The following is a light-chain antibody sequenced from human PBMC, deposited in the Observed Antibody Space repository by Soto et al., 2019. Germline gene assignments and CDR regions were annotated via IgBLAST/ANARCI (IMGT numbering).Light chain of an antibody. Sequence: QPVLTQSPSASASLGASVKLTCTLSSGHSSYAIAWHQQQPEKGPRYLMKLDSDGSHTKGDAIPDRFSGSSSGAERYLTISSLQSEDEADYYCQTWGTGIHVVFGGGTKLHRP. J-gene: IGLJ2*01. V-gene: IGLV4-69*01. CDR3: QTWGTGIHVV. CDR2: LDSDGSH. CDR1: SGHSSYA.